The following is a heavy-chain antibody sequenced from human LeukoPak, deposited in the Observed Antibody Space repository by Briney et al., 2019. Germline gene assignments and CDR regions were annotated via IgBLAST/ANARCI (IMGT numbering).Heavy chain of an antibody. CDR1: GGSISSGGYY. D-gene: IGHD2-2*02. CDR3: ARHLDIVVVPAAIWPYYYYMDV. Sequence: SQTLTLTCTVSGGSISSGGYYWRWNPQPPGLDLEWFGYIYHSGRTYYNPSLKSRVTISVDTSKNQFSLKLSSVTAADTAVYYCARHLDIVVVPAAIWPYYYYMDVWGKGTTVTVSS. V-gene: IGHV4-30-2*03. J-gene: IGHJ6*03. CDR2: IYHSGRT.